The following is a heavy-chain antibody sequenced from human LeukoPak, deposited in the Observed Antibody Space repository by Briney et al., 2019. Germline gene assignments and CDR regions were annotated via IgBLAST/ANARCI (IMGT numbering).Heavy chain of an antibody. V-gene: IGHV3-53*01. Sequence: GGSLRLSCAASGFTVSTYFMTWVRQALGKGLEWVSVIHNGGNTYYADSVQGRFTISKDNSKNTLLLQMNSLRAEDTAIYYCARENWYSFDYWGQGTLVTVSS. D-gene: IGHD1-1*01. CDR1: GFTVSTYF. CDR3: ARENWYSFDY. CDR2: IHNGGNT. J-gene: IGHJ4*02.